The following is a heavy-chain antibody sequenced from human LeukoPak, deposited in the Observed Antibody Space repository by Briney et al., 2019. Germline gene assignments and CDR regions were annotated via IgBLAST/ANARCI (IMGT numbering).Heavy chain of an antibody. CDR2: INHSGST. J-gene: IGHJ5*02. V-gene: IGHV4-34*01. CDR1: GGSFSGYY. CDR3: ARDSNCSSTSCYLYGFDP. D-gene: IGHD2-2*01. Sequence: PSETLSLTCAVYGGSFSGYYWSWIRQPPGKGLEWSGEINHSGSTNYNPSLKSRVTISVDTSKNQFSLKLSSVTAADTAVYYCARDSNCSSTSCYLYGFDPWGQGTLVPVSS.